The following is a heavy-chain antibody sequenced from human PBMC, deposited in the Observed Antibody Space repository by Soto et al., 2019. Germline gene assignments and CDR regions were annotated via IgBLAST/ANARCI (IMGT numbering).Heavy chain of an antibody. CDR2: INPKGGGT. CDR1: GYTFIDYY. D-gene: IGHD2-21*02. J-gene: IGHJ4*02. CDR3: ARESVALTKDFDY. Sequence: QVQLLQSGAEVKKPGASVKVSCKASGYTFIDYYMHWVRQAPGQGPEWMGCINPKGGGTKYARKFQDWVTMTWDTSISTAYMELNRLRSDDTAVYYCARESVALTKDFDYWGQGTLVTVSS. V-gene: IGHV1-2*04.